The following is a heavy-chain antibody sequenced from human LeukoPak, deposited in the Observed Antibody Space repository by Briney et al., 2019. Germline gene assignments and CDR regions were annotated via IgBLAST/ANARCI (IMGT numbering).Heavy chain of an antibody. CDR1: AFTFSSYG. V-gene: IGHV3-30*02. J-gene: IGHJ4*02. CDR2: IRYDGSDK. Sequence: PGGSLRLSCAASAFTFSSYGMHWVRQAPGKGLEWVAFIRYDGSDKYYADSVKGRFTISRDNSKKMLYLQMNSLRAEDTALYYCAKELRGPGYNYGPLDSWGQGTLVTVSS. D-gene: IGHD5-18*01. CDR3: AKELRGPGYNYGPLDS.